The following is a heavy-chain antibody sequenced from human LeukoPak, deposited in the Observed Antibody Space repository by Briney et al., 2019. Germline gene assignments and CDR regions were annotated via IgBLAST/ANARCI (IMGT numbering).Heavy chain of an antibody. Sequence: PGESLKISCKGSGYRFTSYWIGWVRQMPGKGLEWMGIIYPGDSDTRYSPSFQGQVTISADKSISTAYLQWSSLKASDTAMYYCARLLTDYYDSSGYEAWGQGTLVTVSS. J-gene: IGHJ5*02. CDR1: GYRFTSYW. D-gene: IGHD3-22*01. V-gene: IGHV5-51*01. CDR2: IYPGDSDT. CDR3: ARLLTDYYDSSGYEA.